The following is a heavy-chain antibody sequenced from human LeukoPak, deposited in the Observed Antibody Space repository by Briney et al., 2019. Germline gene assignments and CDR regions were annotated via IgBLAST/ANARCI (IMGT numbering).Heavy chain of an antibody. J-gene: IGHJ4*02. D-gene: IGHD3-9*01. Sequence: SETLSLTCAVSGGSISSGGYSWSWIRQPPGKGLEWIGYIYHSGSTYYNPSLKSRVTISVDRSKNQFSLKLSSVTAADTAVYYCARGDILTGSPYFDYWGQGTLVTVSS. CDR2: IYHSGST. CDR1: GGSISSGGYS. V-gene: IGHV4-30-2*01. CDR3: ARGDILTGSPYFDY.